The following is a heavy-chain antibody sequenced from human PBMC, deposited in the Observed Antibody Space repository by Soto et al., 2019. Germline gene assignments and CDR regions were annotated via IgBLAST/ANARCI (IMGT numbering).Heavy chain of an antibody. CDR3: GRADVGGTPLGWFDP. V-gene: IGHV1-2*02. Sequence: GASVKVSCKTSGYTFIGYYMHWVRQAPGQGLEWMGWMNPRSGDTNYAQKFQGRVTMTRDASFTTAYMELRRLRSDDTAVYFCGRADVGGTPLGWFDPWGQGTLVTVCS. CDR2: MNPRSGDT. D-gene: IGHD1-26*01. J-gene: IGHJ5*02. CDR1: GYTFIGYY.